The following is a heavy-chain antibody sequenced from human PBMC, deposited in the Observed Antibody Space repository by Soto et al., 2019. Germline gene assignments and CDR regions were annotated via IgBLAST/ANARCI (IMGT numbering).Heavy chain of an antibody. D-gene: IGHD3-3*01. V-gene: IGHV3-23*01. CDR3: AKDREYYDFWSGYLIGDYYYYMDV. CDR2: ISGSGGST. CDR1: GFTFSSYA. Sequence: GGSLRLSCAASGFTFSSYAMSWVRQAPGKGLEWVSAISGSGGSTYYADSVKGRFTISRDNSKNTLYLQMNSLRAEDTAVYYCAKDREYYDFWSGYLIGDYYYYMDVWGKGTTVTVSS. J-gene: IGHJ6*03.